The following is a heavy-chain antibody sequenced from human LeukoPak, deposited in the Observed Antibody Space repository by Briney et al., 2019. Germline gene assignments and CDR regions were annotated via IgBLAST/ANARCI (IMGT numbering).Heavy chain of an antibody. V-gene: IGHV1-2*02. Sequence: RASVKVSCKASGYTFTDYYIHWVRQAPGQGLEWMGRIHPKSVDTNYAQNLQGRVTMTRDTSISTVYMELSRLTSDDTAVYFCGREGASGFWSGSLLDYWGQGSLVTVSS. CDR1: GYTFTDYY. D-gene: IGHD3-3*01. CDR2: IHPKSVDT. CDR3: GREGASGFWSGSLLDY. J-gene: IGHJ4*02.